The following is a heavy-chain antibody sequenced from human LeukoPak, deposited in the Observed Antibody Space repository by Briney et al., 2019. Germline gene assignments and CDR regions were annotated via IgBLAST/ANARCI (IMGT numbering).Heavy chain of an antibody. D-gene: IGHD6-6*01. Sequence: ASVKVSCKASGYTFTSYGISWVRQAPGQGLEWMGWISAYNGNTNYAQKLQGRVTMTTDTSTSTAYMELRSLRSDDTAVYYCARVIHMIAARPGRLLAFDIWGQGTMVTVSS. J-gene: IGHJ3*02. CDR2: ISAYNGNT. CDR1: GYTFTSYG. V-gene: IGHV1-18*01. CDR3: ARVIHMIAARPGRLLAFDI.